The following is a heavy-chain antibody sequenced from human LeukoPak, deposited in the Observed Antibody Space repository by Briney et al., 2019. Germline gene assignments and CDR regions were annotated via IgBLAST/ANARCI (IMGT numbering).Heavy chain of an antibody. Sequence: ASVKVSCKASGYTFTSCYMRWVRRAPGQGLEWMGTINPSGGGTRYAQKFQGRVTMTRDTSTSTVYMELSSLRSEDTAVYYCARDPSSGYEPSKWYFDLWGRGTLVTVSS. CDR2: INPSGGGT. V-gene: IGHV1-46*01. D-gene: IGHD5-12*01. J-gene: IGHJ2*01. CDR3: ARDPSSGYEPSKWYFDL. CDR1: GYTFTSCY.